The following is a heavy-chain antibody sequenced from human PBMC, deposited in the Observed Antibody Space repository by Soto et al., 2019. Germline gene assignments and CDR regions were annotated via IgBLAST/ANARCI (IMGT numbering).Heavy chain of an antibody. V-gene: IGHV3-7*03. CDR1: GFTFSSYW. J-gene: IGHJ4*02. D-gene: IGHD3-3*01. CDR3: ARGRQYDFWSGFQPADY. Sequence: HPGGSLRLSCAASGFTFSSYWMSWVRQAPGKGLEWVANIKQDGSEKYYVDSVKGRFTISRDNAKNSLYLQMNSLRAEDTAVYYCARGRQYDFWSGFQPADYWGQGTLVTVSS. CDR2: IKQDGSEK.